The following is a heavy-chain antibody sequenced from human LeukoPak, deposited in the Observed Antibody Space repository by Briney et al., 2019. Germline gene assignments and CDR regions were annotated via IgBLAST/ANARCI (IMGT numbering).Heavy chain of an antibody. V-gene: IGHV4-4*02. J-gene: IGHJ6*02. D-gene: IGHD2-2*02. Sequence: PSGTLSLTCGVSVVSISSGNWWTWVRQSPGKGLEWIGEIHHNGTRNYNPSLKSRVIISLDTFKNHISLILTSLTAADTAVYYCASAPILRGEGGEHYRCGLDVWGQGTTVIVSS. CDR2: IHHNGTR. CDR3: ASAPILRGEGGEHYRCGLDV. CDR1: VVSISSGNW.